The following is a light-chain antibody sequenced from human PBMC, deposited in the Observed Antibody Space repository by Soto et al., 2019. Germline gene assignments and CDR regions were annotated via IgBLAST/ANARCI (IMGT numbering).Light chain of an antibody. CDR3: QSYDSSLSVV. CDR1: SSNIGAGYD. J-gene: IGLJ2*01. Sequence: QSVLTQPPSVSGAPGQRVTISFTGSSSNIGAGYDVHWYQQLPGTAPKLLIYGNSNRPSGVPDRFSGSKSGTSASLAITGLQAEDEADYYCQSYDSSLSVVFGGGTKLPVL. V-gene: IGLV1-40*01. CDR2: GNS.